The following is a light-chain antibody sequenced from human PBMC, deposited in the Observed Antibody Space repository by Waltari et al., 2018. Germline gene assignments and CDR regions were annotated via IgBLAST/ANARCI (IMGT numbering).Light chain of an antibody. Sequence: DFFMTQYPDSLAVSLGERATINCKSSQSVLSSFNNKNYLAWFQQKPGHPPKLIINWASTRQAGVPDRFSGSGSETDFTLAISGLQGEDVAVYYCQQYYTAPLTFGGGTMVEIK. CDR1: QSVLSSFNNKNY. CDR3: QQYYTAPLT. J-gene: IGKJ4*01. V-gene: IGKV4-1*01. CDR2: WAS.